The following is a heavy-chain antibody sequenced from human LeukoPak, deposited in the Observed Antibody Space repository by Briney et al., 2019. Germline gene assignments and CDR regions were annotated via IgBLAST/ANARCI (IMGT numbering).Heavy chain of an antibody. J-gene: IGHJ4*02. CDR1: GYTFTGYY. D-gene: IGHD2/OR15-2a*01. V-gene: IGHV1-2*02. CDR2: INPNTGGT. Sequence: GASVTVSCTASGYTFTGYYIHWVRQAPGQRLEWMGCINPNTGGTNYAQKFQGRVTMTSDTSINTAYMELSSLRSDDTALYYCARVKNLDYWGQGTLVTVSS. CDR3: ARVKNLDY.